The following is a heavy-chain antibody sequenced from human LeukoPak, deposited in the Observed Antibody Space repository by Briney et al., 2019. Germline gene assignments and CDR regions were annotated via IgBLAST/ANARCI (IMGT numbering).Heavy chain of an antibody. D-gene: IGHD5-18*01. V-gene: IGHV3-43*01. CDR2: ISWNGGST. J-gene: IGHJ4*02. Sequence: SGGSLRLSCAASGFTFDDYTMHWVRQAPEKGREWVSLISWNGGSTYYADSVKGRFTISRDNSKNSLYLQMNSLRTEDTAVYYCAKDRWGYSYGPYYFDYWGQGTLVTVSS. CDR1: GFTFDDYT. CDR3: AKDRWGYSYGPYYFDY.